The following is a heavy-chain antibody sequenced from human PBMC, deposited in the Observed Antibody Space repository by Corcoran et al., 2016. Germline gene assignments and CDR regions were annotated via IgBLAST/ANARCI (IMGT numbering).Heavy chain of an antibody. CDR2: IYSGGST. J-gene: IGHJ6*02. V-gene: IGHV3-53*01. CDR1: GFTVSSNY. CDR3: ARAKWMNGMYV. D-gene: IGHD5-12*01. Sequence: VQLVESGGGLIQPGGSLRLSCAASGFTVSSNYMSWVRQAPGKGLEWVSVIYSGGSTSYAASVKGRFTISRDNSKNTLSLQMNSLRAEDTAVYDCARAKWMNGMYVWGQGTTVTVSS.